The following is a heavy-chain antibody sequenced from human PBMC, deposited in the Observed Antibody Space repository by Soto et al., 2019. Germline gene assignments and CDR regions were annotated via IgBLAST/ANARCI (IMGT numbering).Heavy chain of an antibody. J-gene: IGHJ5*02. CDR2: IYYSGST. V-gene: IGHV4-39*01. Sequence: QLQLQESGPGLVKPSETLSLTCTVSGGSISSSSYFWGWIRQPPGKGLEWIGSIYYSGSTYYNPALKRRVTISLDTSKNQFSLKLSSVTAADTAVYYCARQGGYSSSSFWFDPWGQGTLVTVSS. D-gene: IGHD6-6*01. CDR3: ARQGGYSSSSFWFDP. CDR1: GGSISSSSYF.